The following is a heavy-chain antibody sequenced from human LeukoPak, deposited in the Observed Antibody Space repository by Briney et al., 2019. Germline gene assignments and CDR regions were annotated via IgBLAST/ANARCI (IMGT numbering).Heavy chain of an antibody. CDR3: AKDGGGYYPSYYYYMDV. CDR1: GFTFSSYG. Sequence: GGSLRLSCAASGFTFSSYGMHWVRQAPGRGLEWVAFIRYDGSNKYYADSVKGRFTISRDNSKNTLYLQMNSLRAEDTAVYYCAKDGGGYYPSYYYYMDVWGKGTTVTISS. D-gene: IGHD3-22*01. J-gene: IGHJ6*03. V-gene: IGHV3-30*02. CDR2: IRYDGSNK.